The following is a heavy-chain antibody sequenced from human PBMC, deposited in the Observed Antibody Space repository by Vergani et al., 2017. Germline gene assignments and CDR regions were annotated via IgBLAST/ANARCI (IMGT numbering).Heavy chain of an antibody. CDR1: GGFMPGFY. J-gene: IGHJ4*02. CDR2: IYNTGTL. D-gene: IGHD3-10*01. Sequence: QVQLQESGPGVVKPSETLSLTCSVSGGFMPGFYWSWIRQSPGKRLEWIGYIYNTGTLKYNPSLKSRVTISIDTSKNQFSLNLTSVTAADTAVYYCARYGSANLPSFDYWGQGTLLTVSS. CDR3: ARYGSANLPSFDY. V-gene: IGHV4-59*01.